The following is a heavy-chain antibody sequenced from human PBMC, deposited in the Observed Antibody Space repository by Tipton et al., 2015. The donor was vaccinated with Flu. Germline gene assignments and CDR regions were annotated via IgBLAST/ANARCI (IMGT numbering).Heavy chain of an antibody. D-gene: IGHD3-3*01. J-gene: IGHJ6*02. V-gene: IGHV4-59*01. CDR1: GGSFSGYY. CDR2: ISYSGST. Sequence: TLSLTCAVYGGSFSGYYWSWIRQSPGKGLEWIGYISYSGSTNYNPSLKSRVTISVDTSKNQFSLKLSSVTAADTAVYYCARVGDLWSGTNYGLDVWGQGTTVTVSS. CDR3: ARVGDLWSGTNYGLDV.